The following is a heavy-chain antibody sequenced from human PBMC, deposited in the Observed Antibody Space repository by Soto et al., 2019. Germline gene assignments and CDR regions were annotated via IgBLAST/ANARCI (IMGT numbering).Heavy chain of an antibody. CDR2: MYNTGST. J-gene: IGHJ6*02. Sequence: QVQLQESGPGLVKPSETLSLTCTVSGGTISRYYWSWIRQPPGKGLEWIGYMYNTGSTVYNPSFKSRVTISVDASKNQFSLKRNSVTAADTAVYYCARDLWGYCGTDCYPLDGWGQGTTVTVSS. CDR1: GGTISRYY. D-gene: IGHD2-21*02. V-gene: IGHV4-59*01. CDR3: ARDLWGYCGTDCYPLDG.